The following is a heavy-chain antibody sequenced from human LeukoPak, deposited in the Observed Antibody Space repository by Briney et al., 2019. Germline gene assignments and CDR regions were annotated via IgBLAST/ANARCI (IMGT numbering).Heavy chain of an antibody. V-gene: IGHV4-4*07. CDR2: IYTNENT. CDR3: ARAAAAAGGQYFDY. Sequence: SETLSLTCTVSGGSISTYYWSWIRQPAGKGLEWIGRIYTNENTNYNPSLRSRVTMSVDTSKNQFSLKLSSVTAADTAVFYCARAAAAAGGQYFDYWGQGTLVAVSS. J-gene: IGHJ4*02. CDR1: GGSISTYY. D-gene: IGHD6-13*01.